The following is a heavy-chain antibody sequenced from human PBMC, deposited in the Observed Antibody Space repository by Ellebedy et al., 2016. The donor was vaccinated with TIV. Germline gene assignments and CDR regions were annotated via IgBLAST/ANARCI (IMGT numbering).Heavy chain of an antibody. J-gene: IGHJ4*02. CDR1: GYTFTSYA. V-gene: IGHV1-3*01. CDR2: INAGNGNT. CDR3: ARGARTAGYGSGSYYPTKYYFDY. Sequence: ASVKVSCXASGYTFTSYAMHWVRQAPGQRLEWIGWINAGNGNTKYSQKFQGRVTITRDTSASTAYMELSSLRSEDTAVYYCARGARTAGYGSGSYYPTKYYFDYWGQGTLVTVSS. D-gene: IGHD3-10*01.